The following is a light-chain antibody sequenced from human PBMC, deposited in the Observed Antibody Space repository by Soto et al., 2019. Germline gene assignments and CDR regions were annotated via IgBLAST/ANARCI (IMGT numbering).Light chain of an antibody. CDR2: GAS. CDR1: QSVSSN. CDR3: QQRRNWPPT. V-gene: IGKV3-15*01. Sequence: EIVMTQSPATLSVSPGERATLSCRASQSVSSNLAWYQQKPGQAPRLLIYGASTRATGIPARFSGSGSGTEFSLTISSLEPEDFAVYYCQQRRNWPPTFGGGTKVEI. J-gene: IGKJ4*01.